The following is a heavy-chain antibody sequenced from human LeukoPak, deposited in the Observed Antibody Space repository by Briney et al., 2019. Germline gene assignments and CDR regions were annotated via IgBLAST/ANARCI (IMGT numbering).Heavy chain of an antibody. CDR2: IYYSGST. CDR1: GGSISSSSYY. CDR3: ARHENRGSGWIDY. D-gene: IGHD6-19*01. J-gene: IGHJ4*02. Sequence: PSETLSLTCTVSGGSISSSSYYWGWIRQPPGKGLEWIGSIYYSGSTYYNPSLKSRVTISVDTSKNQFSLKLSSVTAADTAVYYCARHENRGSGWIDYWGQGTLVTVSS. V-gene: IGHV4-39*01.